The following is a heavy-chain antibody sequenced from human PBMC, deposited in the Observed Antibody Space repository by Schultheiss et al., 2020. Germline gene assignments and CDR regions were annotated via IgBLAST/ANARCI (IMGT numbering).Heavy chain of an antibody. V-gene: IGHV4-39*01. CDR2: TYYSGST. Sequence: SETLSLTCAVYGGSFSGYYWGWIRQPPGKGLEWIASTYYSGSTYYNPSLKSRVTISVDTSKNQFSLKLSSVIAADTAVYYCARHPRFEGRAYYYDSSGIFDYWGQGTLVTVSS. CDR3: ARHPRFEGRAYYYDSSGIFDY. J-gene: IGHJ4*02. CDR1: GGSFSGYY. D-gene: IGHD3-22*01.